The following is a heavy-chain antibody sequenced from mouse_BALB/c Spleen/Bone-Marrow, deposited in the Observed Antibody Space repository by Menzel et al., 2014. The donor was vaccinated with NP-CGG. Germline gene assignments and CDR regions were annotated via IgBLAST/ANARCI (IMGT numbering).Heavy chain of an antibody. J-gene: IGHJ2*01. CDR1: GFTFSNYW. Sequence: EVKLMESGGGLVQPGGSMELSCVASGFTFSNYWMNWVRQSPEKGLEWVAEIRLKSNNYATHYAESVKGRFTISRDDSKSRVYLQISIFRAQETVIYYCASGGISSFYKWGPGTTLSESS. CDR3: ASGGISSFYK. CDR2: IRLKSNNYAT. V-gene: IGHV6-6*02. D-gene: IGHD1-1*01.